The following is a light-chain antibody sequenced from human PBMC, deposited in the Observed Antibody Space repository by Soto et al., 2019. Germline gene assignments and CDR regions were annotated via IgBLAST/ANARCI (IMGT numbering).Light chain of an antibody. J-gene: IGLJ1*01. CDR3: SSYTDSSTLGLYV. Sequence: QSVLTQPPSASGSPGQSVTISCTGTSSDVGGYNYVSWYQQHPGKAPKLMIYEVSKRPSGVPDRFSGSKSGNTASLTVSGLQAEDEADYYCSSYTDSSTLGLYVFGTGTKVTVL. CDR2: EVS. V-gene: IGLV2-8*01. CDR1: SSDVGGYNY.